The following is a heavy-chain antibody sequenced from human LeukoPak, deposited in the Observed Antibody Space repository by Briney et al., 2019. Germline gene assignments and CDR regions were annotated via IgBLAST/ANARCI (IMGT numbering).Heavy chain of an antibody. D-gene: IGHD2-15*01. V-gene: IGHV3-7*03. CDR2: IKQDGSAK. Sequence: GGSLRLSCAASGFTFSRHWMYWVRQAPGKGLEWVANIKQDGSAKPYVDSVKGRSTISRDNAKNSLFLQMNSLRAEDTAVYYCARDNGWSADFWGQGTLVTVSS. J-gene: IGHJ4*02. CDR1: GFTFSRHW. CDR3: ARDNGWSADF.